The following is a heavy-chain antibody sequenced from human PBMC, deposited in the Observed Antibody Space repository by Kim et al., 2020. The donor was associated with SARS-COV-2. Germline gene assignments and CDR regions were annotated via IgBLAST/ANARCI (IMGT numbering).Heavy chain of an antibody. CDR2: IIPIFGTA. Sequence: SVKVSCKASGGTFSSYAISWVRQAPGQGLEWMGGIIPIFGTANYAQKFQGRVTITEDESTSTAYMELSSLRSEDTAVYYCARAIMDRFCSGGSCYRYYYYGMDVWGQGTTVTVSS. V-gene: IGHV1-69*13. CDR1: GGTFSSYA. D-gene: IGHD2-15*01. CDR3: ARAIMDRFCSGGSCYRYYYYGMDV. J-gene: IGHJ6*02.